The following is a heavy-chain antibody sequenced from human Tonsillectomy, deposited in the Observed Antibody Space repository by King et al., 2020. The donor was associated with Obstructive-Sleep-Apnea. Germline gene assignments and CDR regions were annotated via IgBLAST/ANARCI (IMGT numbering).Heavy chain of an antibody. CDR3: AIRAGNDAFDI. D-gene: IGHD2-2*01. J-gene: IGHJ3*02. V-gene: IGHV4-34*01. CDR1: VGSFSGYY. CDR2: LNHSGRT. Sequence: VQLQQWGAGLFKPSETLSLTCAVYVGSFSGYYWSSIRQPSGRGLDCIGELNHSGRTNYNPSLKGRVTILVDTSKNQFSLKLSSVTAADTAVYYCAIRAGNDAFDIWGQGTMVTVSS.